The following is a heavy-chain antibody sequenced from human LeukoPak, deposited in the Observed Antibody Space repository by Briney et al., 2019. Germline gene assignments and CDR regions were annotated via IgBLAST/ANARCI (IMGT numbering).Heavy chain of an antibody. Sequence: GSSVKVSCKASGYTFTGYYMHWVRQAPGQGLEWMGWINPNSGGTNYAQKFQGRVTMTRDTSISTAYMELSRLRSDDTAVYYCARGPSVRYFDWLLTPFDYWGQGTLVTVSS. CDR2: INPNSGGT. CDR1: GYTFTGYY. D-gene: IGHD3-9*01. CDR3: ARGPSVRYFDWLLTPFDY. V-gene: IGHV1-2*02. J-gene: IGHJ4*02.